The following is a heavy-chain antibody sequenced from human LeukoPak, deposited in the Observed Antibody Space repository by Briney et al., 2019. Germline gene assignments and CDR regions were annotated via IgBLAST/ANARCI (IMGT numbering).Heavy chain of an antibody. Sequence: ASVKVSCKASGYTFTGYYMHWVRQAPGQGLEGMGIINPSGGSASYPQKFQGRVTMTRDMSTSTVYMELSSLRSEDTAVYYCARGNDGNWFDPWGQGTLVTVSS. D-gene: IGHD1-1*01. CDR2: INPSGGSA. V-gene: IGHV1-46*01. CDR3: ARGNDGNWFDP. CDR1: GYTFTGYY. J-gene: IGHJ5*02.